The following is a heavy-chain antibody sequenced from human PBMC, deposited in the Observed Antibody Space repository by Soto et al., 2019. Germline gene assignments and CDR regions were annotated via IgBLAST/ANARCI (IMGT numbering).Heavy chain of an antibody. J-gene: IGHJ6*02. CDR2: IIPILGIA. CDR3: ARYGSGSPYYYYGMDV. V-gene: IGHV1-69*02. CDR1: GGTFSSYT. Sequence: QVQLVQSGAEVKKPGSSVKVSCKASGGTFSSYTISWVRQAPGQGLEWMGRIIPILGIANYAQKFQGRVTITAEKSTSTAYMELSSLRSEDTAVYYCARYGSGSPYYYYGMDVWGQGTTVTVSS. D-gene: IGHD3-10*01.